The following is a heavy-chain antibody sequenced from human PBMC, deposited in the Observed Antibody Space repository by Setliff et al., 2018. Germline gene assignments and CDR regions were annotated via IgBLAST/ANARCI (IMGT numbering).Heavy chain of an antibody. D-gene: IGHD3-10*01. CDR1: GNSISSGYC. V-gene: IGHV4-38-2*01. CDR3: ARVPKIWVKGNYYSYYMDV. Sequence: PSETLSLTCAVSGNSISSGYCWGWIRQPPGKGLECIGSIYHSGSTFYNPSLKSRVTISLDTSKNQFSLKLRSVTAADTAVYYCARVPKIWVKGNYYSYYMDVWGQGTTVTVSS. CDR2: IYHSGST. J-gene: IGHJ6*03.